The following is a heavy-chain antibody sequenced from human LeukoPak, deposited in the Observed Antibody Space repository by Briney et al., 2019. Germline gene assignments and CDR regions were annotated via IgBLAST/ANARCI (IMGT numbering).Heavy chain of an antibody. Sequence: GGSLRLSCAASGFTFSTYAMSWVRQAPGKGLEWVSAIRGSGDSTNYADSADSVKGRFTISRDNSKNTLYLQMNSLRAEDTAVYYCARDLYPRRGNFDYWGQGTLVIVSS. V-gene: IGHV3-23*01. D-gene: IGHD2-2*01. CDR3: ARDLYPRRGNFDY. CDR1: GFTFSTYA. J-gene: IGHJ4*02. CDR2: IRGSGDSTNYA.